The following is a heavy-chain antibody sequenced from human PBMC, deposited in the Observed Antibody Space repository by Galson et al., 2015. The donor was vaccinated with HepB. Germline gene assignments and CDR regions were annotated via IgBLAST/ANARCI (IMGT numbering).Heavy chain of an antibody. CDR2: ISCGGSKK. J-gene: IGHJ4*02. V-gene: IGHV3-30*18. CDR1: GFTFSSYG. D-gene: IGHD6-13*01. Sequence: SLRLSCATSGFTFSSYGTHWVRQAPGKGLEWVAVISCGGSKKYYGESVKGRFTISRDNSKNTLYLQMNSLRAEDTAVYFCAKDRAQIDTVDSSNWGTFDYWGQGTLVTVSS. CDR3: AKDRAQIDTVDSSNWGTFDY.